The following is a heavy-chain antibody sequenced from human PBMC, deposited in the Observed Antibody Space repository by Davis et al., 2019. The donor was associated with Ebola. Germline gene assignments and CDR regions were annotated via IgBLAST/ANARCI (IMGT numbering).Heavy chain of an antibody. Sequence: MPSETLSLTCTVSGGSISNNFYNWGWIRQSPGTGLEWIGSIYYSGNTYYNPSLKSRVTLSADASKNQFSLKLTSATAADTAIYYCARLTIASAPDIVDSWGQGSLVIVSP. CDR3: ARLTIASAPDIVDS. CDR1: GGSISNNFYN. V-gene: IGHV4-39*01. D-gene: IGHD6-13*01. J-gene: IGHJ4*02. CDR2: IYYSGNT.